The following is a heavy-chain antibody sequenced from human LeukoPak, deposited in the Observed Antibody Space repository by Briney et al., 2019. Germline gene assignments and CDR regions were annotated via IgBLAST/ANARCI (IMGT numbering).Heavy chain of an antibody. CDR2: INPNSGGT. Sequence: ASVKVSCKASGYTFTGYYMHWVRQAPGQGLEWMGWINPNSGGTNYAQKFQGRVSMTRDTSISTAYMELSRLRSDDTAVFYCARSPHILPGENFDFWGQGTLVTVSS. J-gene: IGHJ4*02. V-gene: IGHV1-2*02. CDR3: ARSPHILPGENFDF. D-gene: IGHD3-9*01. CDR1: GYTFTGYY.